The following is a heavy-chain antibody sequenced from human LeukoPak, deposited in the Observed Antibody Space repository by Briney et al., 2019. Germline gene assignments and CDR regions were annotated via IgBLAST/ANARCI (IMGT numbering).Heavy chain of an antibody. J-gene: IGHJ6*04. CDR2: ISGSGGST. CDR1: GFTFSSYE. D-gene: IGHD1-1*01. V-gene: IGHV3-23*01. Sequence: PGGSLRLSCAASGFTFSSYEMNWVRQAPGKGLEWVSAISGSGGSTYYADSVKGRFTISRDKSKNTLYLQMNSLRAEDTAVYYCAKGLEPLAPGVAMDVWGKGTTVTISS. CDR3: AKGLEPLAPGVAMDV.